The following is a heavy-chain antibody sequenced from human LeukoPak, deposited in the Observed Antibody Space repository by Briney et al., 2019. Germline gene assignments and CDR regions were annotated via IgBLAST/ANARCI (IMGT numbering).Heavy chain of an antibody. CDR2: ISSSSSTI. V-gene: IGHV3-48*02. D-gene: IGHD3-22*01. Sequence: GGSLRLSCAASGFTFRSYSMNWVRQAPGKGLEWVSYISSSSSTIYYADSVKGRFTISRDNSKNTLYLQMDSLRNEDTAVYYCARESTGPDYYDSSGTDYWGQGTLVTVSS. CDR1: GFTFRSYS. J-gene: IGHJ4*02. CDR3: ARESTGPDYYDSSGTDY.